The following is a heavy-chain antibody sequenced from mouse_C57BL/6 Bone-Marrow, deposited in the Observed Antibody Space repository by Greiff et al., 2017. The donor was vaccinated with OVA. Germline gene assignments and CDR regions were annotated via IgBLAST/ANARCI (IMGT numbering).Heavy chain of an antibody. CDR3: ARGGDY. J-gene: IGHJ2*01. CDR1: GYTFTSYW. Sequence: QVQLQQPGAELVKPGASVKMSCKASGYTFTSYWINWVKQRAGQGLEWIGDIYPGSGSTNYNEKFTSKATLTVDTSSSTAYMQLSSLTSEDSAVYYCARGGDYWGQGTTLTVSS. CDR2: IYPGSGST. V-gene: IGHV1-55*01.